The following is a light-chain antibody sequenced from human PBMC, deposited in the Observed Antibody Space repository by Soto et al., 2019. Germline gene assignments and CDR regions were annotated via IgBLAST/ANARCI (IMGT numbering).Light chain of an antibody. Sequence: EIVLTQSPATLSLSPGEGATLSCRASQSVSSYLTWYQQKPGQAPRLLIYDASNRATGIPARFSGSGSGTDFTLTISSLEPEDFAVYYWQQRSNWPPGFGQGTRLEIK. CDR2: DAS. V-gene: IGKV3-11*01. J-gene: IGKJ5*01. CDR1: QSVSSY. CDR3: QQRSNWPPG.